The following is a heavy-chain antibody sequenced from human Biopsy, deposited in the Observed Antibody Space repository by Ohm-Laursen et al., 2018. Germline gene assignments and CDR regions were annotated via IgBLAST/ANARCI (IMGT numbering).Heavy chain of an antibody. Sequence: SETLSLTCAVFGKTFRDYQWSWIRQPPGKGLVWIGQINQAGTTNYNPSLKSRVSISADAPKYEFPLRLTSVTAADTAVYLCGNEVHGRDYWGLGAQVTVSS. D-gene: IGHD2-15*01. V-gene: IGHV4-34*08. CDR1: GKTFRDYQ. J-gene: IGHJ4*02. CDR3: GNEVHGRDY. CDR2: INQAGTT.